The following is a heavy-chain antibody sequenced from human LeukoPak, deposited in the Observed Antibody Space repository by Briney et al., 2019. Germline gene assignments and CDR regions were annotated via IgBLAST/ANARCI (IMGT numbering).Heavy chain of an antibody. D-gene: IGHD3-9*01. CDR2: IYSDGNT. Sequence: QPGGSLRLSCAASGFTVSNNYMTWVRQAPGKGLGWVSIIYSDGNTHYADSVKGRFTISRDNSKNTLSLQMNSLRAEDTAVYYCVSHSDSLTSYSFDYWGQGTLVTVSS. V-gene: IGHV3-53*01. CDR3: VSHSDSLTSYSFDY. J-gene: IGHJ4*02. CDR1: GFTVSNNY.